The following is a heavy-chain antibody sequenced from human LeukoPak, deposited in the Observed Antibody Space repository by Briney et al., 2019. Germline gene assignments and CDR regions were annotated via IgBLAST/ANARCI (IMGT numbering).Heavy chain of an antibody. J-gene: IGHJ5*02. D-gene: IGHD5-18*01. V-gene: IGHV1-2*07. CDR3: AREGGSSYGYAYH. Sequence: ASVKVSCKAFGYTFTSYYMHWVRQAPGQGLEWVGWINPHSGDTNYAHKFQGRFTMTRDTAISIAYMELSSLKSDDTAVYYCAREGGSSYGYAYHWGRGPLVTVSS. CDR1: GYTFTSYY. CDR2: INPHSGDT.